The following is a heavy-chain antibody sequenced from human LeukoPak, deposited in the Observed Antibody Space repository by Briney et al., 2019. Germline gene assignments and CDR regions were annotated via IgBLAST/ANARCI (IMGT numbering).Heavy chain of an antibody. CDR3: GKEGGA. D-gene: IGHD3-16*01. CDR2: IGGRGGST. Sequence: GGSLRLSCAASGFSFSSFTMTRVRQAPGKGLEWVSAIGGRGGSTYYADSLEGRFTIARDNSKDMVYLQMNSLKVEDTATYYCGKEGGAWGQGTKVTVSS. V-gene: IGHV3-23*01. J-gene: IGHJ5*02. CDR1: GFSFSSFT.